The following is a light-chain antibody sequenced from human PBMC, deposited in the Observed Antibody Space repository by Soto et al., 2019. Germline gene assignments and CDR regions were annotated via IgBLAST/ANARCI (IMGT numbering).Light chain of an antibody. CDR3: CSYAGSSTAI. CDR1: SSDVGTYDL. V-gene: IGLV2-23*01. Sequence: QSALTQPASVSGSPGQSITISCTGTSSDVGTYDLVSWYQQHPGKAPKLIIYEGNKRPSGVSNRFSGSKSGNTASLTISGLQAEDEAHYFCCSYAGSSTAIFGGGTKVTVL. J-gene: IGLJ2*01. CDR2: EGN.